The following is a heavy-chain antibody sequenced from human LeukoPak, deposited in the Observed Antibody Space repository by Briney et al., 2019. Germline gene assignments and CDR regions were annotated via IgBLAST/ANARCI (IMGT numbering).Heavy chain of an antibody. J-gene: IGHJ4*02. Sequence: GGSLRLSCAASGFTFSNYNMNWVRQAPGKGLEWVSFITIGSTFIFYADSVKGRFTISRDNAKNSLYLQMNSLRAEDTAVYYCARNRYSSGWLPIIKFDYWGQGTLVTVSS. V-gene: IGHV3-21*01. CDR1: GFTFSNYN. CDR2: ITIGSTFI. D-gene: IGHD6-19*01. CDR3: ARNRYSSGWLPIIKFDY.